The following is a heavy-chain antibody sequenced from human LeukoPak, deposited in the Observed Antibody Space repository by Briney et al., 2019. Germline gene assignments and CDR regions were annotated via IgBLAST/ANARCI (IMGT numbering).Heavy chain of an antibody. D-gene: IGHD1-26*01. CDR2: ISGSGDNT. CDR1: GFTFSGFS. V-gene: IGHV3-21*01. CDR3: ARDCCGSLDFDH. Sequence: GGSLRLSCAASGFTFSGFSMSWVRQAPGKGLEWVSSISGSGDNTYYADSMKGRFTISRDNARNLRNLQMNNLRVEDTAVYYCARDCCGSLDFDHWGQGTLVTVSS. J-gene: IGHJ4*02.